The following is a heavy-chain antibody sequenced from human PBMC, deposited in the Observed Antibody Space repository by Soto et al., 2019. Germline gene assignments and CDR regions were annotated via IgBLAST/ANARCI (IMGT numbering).Heavy chain of an antibody. CDR3: AREINYSRYPRVIDF. J-gene: IGHJ4*02. D-gene: IGHD1-7*01. V-gene: IGHV3-23*01. Sequence: GSLRLSCAASGFTFSNYAMSWVRQAPGRGLEWVSAISGSGSSTYYADSLKGRFTISRDNAKNSLYLQMNSLRAEDTAVYYCAREINYSRYPRVIDFWGQGNLVTFSS. CDR1: GFTFSNYA. CDR2: ISGSGSST.